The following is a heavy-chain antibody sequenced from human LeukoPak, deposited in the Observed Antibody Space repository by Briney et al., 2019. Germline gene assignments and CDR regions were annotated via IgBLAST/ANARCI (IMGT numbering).Heavy chain of an antibody. CDR2: IYSGGST. CDR3: ARMSRYYDSSGYSYYFDY. Sequence: GASLRLSCAASGFTVSSNYMSWVRQAPGKGLEWVSVIYSGGSTYYADSVKGRFTISRDNSKNTLYLQMNSLRAEDTAVYYCARMSRYYDSSGYSYYFDYWGQGTLVTVSS. V-gene: IGHV3-66*01. CDR1: GFTVSSNY. D-gene: IGHD3-22*01. J-gene: IGHJ4*02.